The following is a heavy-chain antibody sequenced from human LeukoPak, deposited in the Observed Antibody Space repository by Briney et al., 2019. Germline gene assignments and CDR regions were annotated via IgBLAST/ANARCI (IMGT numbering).Heavy chain of an antibody. V-gene: IGHV4-59*01. Sequence: SETLSLTYTVSGRSMSSYYWRWIRQPPGKGLEWIGYIYYSGSTNYKPALKSRVTMSIDTSKKQFSLKLSSVTAADTGVYYCARESKGDGSDYSNAFDIWGQGTMVTVSS. J-gene: IGHJ3*02. CDR3: ARESKGDGSDYSNAFDI. D-gene: IGHD3-22*01. CDR2: IYYSGST. CDR1: GRSMSSYY.